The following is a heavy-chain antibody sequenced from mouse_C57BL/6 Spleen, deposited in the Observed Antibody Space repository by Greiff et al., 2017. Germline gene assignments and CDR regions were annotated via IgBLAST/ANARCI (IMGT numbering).Heavy chain of an antibody. Sequence: EVKLQESGGGLVKPGGSLKLSCAASGFTFSSYTMSWVRQTPEKRLEWVATISGGGGNTYYPDSVKGRFTISRDNAKNTLYLQMSSLRSEDTALYYCARRSTKEGYFDYWGQGTTLTVSS. CDR3: ARRSTKEGYFDY. CDR1: GFTFSSYT. V-gene: IGHV5-9*01. D-gene: IGHD1-1*01. J-gene: IGHJ2*01. CDR2: ISGGGGNT.